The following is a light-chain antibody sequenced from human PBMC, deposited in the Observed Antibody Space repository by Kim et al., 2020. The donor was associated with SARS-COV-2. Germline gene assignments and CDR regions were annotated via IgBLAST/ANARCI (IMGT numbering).Light chain of an antibody. J-gene: IGKJ2*01. V-gene: IGKV4-1*01. Sequence: RATINCKSSQSVLYSANNKNYLAWYQQKPGQTPKMLIYWASTRESGVPDRFSGSGSGTDFTLTISSLQAEDVAVYYCQQYYGSPYTFGQGTKLEI. CDR3: QQYYGSPYT. CDR1: QSVLYSANNKNY. CDR2: WAS.